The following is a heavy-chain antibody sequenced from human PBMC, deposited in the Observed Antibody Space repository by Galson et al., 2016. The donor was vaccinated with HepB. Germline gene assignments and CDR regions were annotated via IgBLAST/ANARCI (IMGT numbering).Heavy chain of an antibody. J-gene: IGHJ3*02. V-gene: IGHV4-4*02. D-gene: IGHD6-13*01. CDR3: ARIGEYSSSWYTAYDM. CDR1: GGSISTDNW. CDR2: VYHGGGT. Sequence: ETLSLTCAVSGGSISTDNWWSWVRQPPGAGLEWIGQVYHGGGTHYHPSLKSRVTMSVDKSTNQFSLILTSATAADTAIYYCARIGEYSSSWYTAYDMWGRGTMVTVSS.